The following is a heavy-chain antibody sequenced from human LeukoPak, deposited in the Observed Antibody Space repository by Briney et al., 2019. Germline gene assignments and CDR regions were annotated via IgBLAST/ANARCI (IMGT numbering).Heavy chain of an antibody. CDR1: GGSFSGYY. CDR2: INHSGST. D-gene: IGHD5-18*01. CDR3: ARGSWIQLWASFDY. J-gene: IGHJ4*02. Sequence: SETLSLTCAVYGGSFSGYYWSWIRQPPGKGLEWIGEINHSGSTNYNPSLKSRVTISVDTSKNQFSLKLSSVTAADTAVYYCARGSWIQLWASFDYWGQGTLVTVSS. V-gene: IGHV4-34*01.